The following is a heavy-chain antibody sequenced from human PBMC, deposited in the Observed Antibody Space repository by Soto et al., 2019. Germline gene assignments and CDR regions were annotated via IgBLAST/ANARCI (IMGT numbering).Heavy chain of an antibody. J-gene: IGHJ4*02. CDR1: GGTFSSYA. D-gene: IGHD3-22*01. Sequence: SVKVSCKASGGTFSSYAISWVRQAPGQGLEWMGGIIPIFGTANYAQKFQGRVTITADKSTSTAYMELSSLRSEDTAVYYCARASPLDYYDSSGYSPLDYWGQGTLVTV. CDR2: IIPIFGTA. V-gene: IGHV1-69*06. CDR3: ARASPLDYYDSSGYSPLDY.